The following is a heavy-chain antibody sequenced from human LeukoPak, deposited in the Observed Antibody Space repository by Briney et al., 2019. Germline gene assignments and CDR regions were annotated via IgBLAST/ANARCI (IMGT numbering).Heavy chain of an antibody. CDR2: INPNSGGT. CDR3: ARSQADSSGYTPFGY. J-gene: IGHJ4*02. CDR1: GYTFTGYY. Sequence: ASVKVSCKASGYTFTGYYMHWVRQAPGQGLEWMGWINPNSGGTNYAQKFQGRVTMTRDTSISTAYMELSRLRSDDTAVYYCARSQADSSGYTPFGYWGQGTLVTVSS. D-gene: IGHD3-22*01. V-gene: IGHV1-2*02.